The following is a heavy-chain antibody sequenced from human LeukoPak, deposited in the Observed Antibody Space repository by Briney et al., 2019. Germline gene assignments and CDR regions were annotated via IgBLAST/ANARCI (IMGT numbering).Heavy chain of an antibody. V-gene: IGHV3-48*02. CDR1: GFTFSTHS. CDR3: ARGGYGGNSITDY. Sequence: QPGGSLRLSCAASGFTFSTHSMNWVRQAPGKGLEWVSWISSSSSTIYYADSVKGRFTISRDNAKNSLYLQMNSLRDEDTAVYYCARGGYGGNSITDYWGQGTLVTVSS. J-gene: IGHJ4*02. D-gene: IGHD4-23*01. CDR2: ISSSSSTI.